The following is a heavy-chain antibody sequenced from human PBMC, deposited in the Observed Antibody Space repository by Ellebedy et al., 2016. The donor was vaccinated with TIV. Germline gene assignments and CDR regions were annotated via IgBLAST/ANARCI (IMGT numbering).Heavy chain of an antibody. CDR1: EFTFSNYA. CDR3: AKPMGPGGRFDAFDI. D-gene: IGHD3-16*01. J-gene: IGHJ3*02. CDR2: ITGIGTST. V-gene: IGHV3-23*01. Sequence: GGSLRLXXAASEFTFSNYAMRWVRQAPGKGLEWVSAITGIGTSTYYADSVKGRFTISRDNSKNTLSLQMNSLRADDTAIYYCAKPMGPGGRFDAFDIWGQGTLVTVSS.